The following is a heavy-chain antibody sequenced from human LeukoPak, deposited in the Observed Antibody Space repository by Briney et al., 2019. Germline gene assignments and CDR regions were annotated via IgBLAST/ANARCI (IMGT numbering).Heavy chain of an antibody. Sequence: GASVKVSCKASGGTFSSYAISWVRQAPGQGLEWMGGIIPIFGTANYAQKFQGRVTITTDESTSTAYMELSSLRSEDTAVYYCTRGTVMAGDYWGQGTLVTVSS. J-gene: IGHJ4*02. CDR1: GGTFSSYA. CDR2: IIPIFGTA. CDR3: TRGTVMAGDY. V-gene: IGHV1-69*05. D-gene: IGHD5-18*01.